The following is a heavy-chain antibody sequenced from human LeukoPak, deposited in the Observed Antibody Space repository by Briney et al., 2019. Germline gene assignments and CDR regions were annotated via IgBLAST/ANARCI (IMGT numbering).Heavy chain of an antibody. Sequence: PGGSLRLSCAASGFTFRSYAMYWVRQAPGKGLEWVAVISYDGSNKYYADSVKGRFTISRDNSKNTLYLQMNSLRAEDTAVYYCATHYYDSSGYYSPDYWGQGTLVTVSS. J-gene: IGHJ4*02. D-gene: IGHD3-22*01. CDR3: ATHYYDSSGYYSPDY. CDR1: GFTFRSYA. V-gene: IGHV3-30-3*01. CDR2: ISYDGSNK.